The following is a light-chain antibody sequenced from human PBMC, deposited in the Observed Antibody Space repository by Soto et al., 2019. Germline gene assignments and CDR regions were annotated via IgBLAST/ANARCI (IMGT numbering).Light chain of an antibody. CDR2: AAS. CDR1: QSIINY. CDR3: QQSYSTLFT. J-gene: IGKJ3*01. V-gene: IGKV1-39*01. Sequence: DIQMTQSPSSLSASVGDRVTITCRARQSIINYLNWYQQKPGKAPKLLISAASSLQSGVPSRFSASGSWIAFTLTISSLQPEDFATYYCQQSYSTLFTFGPGTKVDIK.